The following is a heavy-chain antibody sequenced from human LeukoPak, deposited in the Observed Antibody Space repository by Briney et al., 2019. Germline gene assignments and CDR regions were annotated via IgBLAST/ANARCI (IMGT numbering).Heavy chain of an antibody. Sequence: ASVKVSCKASGYTFTGYYMHWVRQAPGQGLEWMGWINPNSGGTNYAQKFQGRVTMTRDTSISTAYMELSRLRSDDTAVYYCARVGIVVVPAAIGALDYWGQGALVTVSS. CDR2: INPNSGGT. CDR1: GYTFTGYY. V-gene: IGHV1-2*02. CDR3: ARVGIVVVPAAIGALDY. J-gene: IGHJ4*02. D-gene: IGHD2-2*02.